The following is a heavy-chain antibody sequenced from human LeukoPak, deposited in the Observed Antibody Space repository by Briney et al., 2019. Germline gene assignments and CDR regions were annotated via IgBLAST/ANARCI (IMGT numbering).Heavy chain of an antibody. CDR1: GGSISSYY. V-gene: IGHV4-4*07. CDR3: GRVDYSSGWSLQH. D-gene: IGHD6-19*01. J-gene: IGHJ1*01. Sequence: SETLSLTCTVSGGSISSYYWSWIRQPAGKGLEWIGRIYTSGSTNYNPSLKSRVTMSVDTSKNQFSLKLSSVTAADTAVYYCGRVDYSSGWSLQHWGQGTLVTVSS. CDR2: IYTSGST.